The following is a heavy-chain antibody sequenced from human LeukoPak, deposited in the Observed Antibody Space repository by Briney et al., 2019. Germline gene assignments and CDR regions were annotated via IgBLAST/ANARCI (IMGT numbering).Heavy chain of an antibody. CDR3: VRALSYDSSGYYDYFDF. D-gene: IGHD3-22*01. V-gene: IGHV3-21*06. CDR2: ISRSRSFI. CDR1: GFTFSSYA. Sequence: GGSLRLSCAASGFTFSSYAMSWVRQAPGKGLEWLSSISRSRSFIHYADSLKGRFTISRDNAKNSLDLQMTGLRAEDTAVYYCVRALSYDSSGYYDYFDFWGQGSLVTVSS. J-gene: IGHJ4*02.